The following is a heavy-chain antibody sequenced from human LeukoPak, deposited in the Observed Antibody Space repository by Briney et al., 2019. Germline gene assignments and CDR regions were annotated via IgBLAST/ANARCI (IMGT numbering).Heavy chain of an antibody. Sequence: ASVKVSCTASGYTFTGYYMHWVRQAPGQGLEWMGWINPNSGGTNYAQKFQGRVTMTRDTSISTAYMELSRLRSDDTAVYYCARDIAMDAYDYYGMDVWGQGTTVTVSS. CDR1: GYTFTGYY. CDR2: INPNSGGT. CDR3: ARDIAMDAYDYYGMDV. J-gene: IGHJ6*02. V-gene: IGHV1-2*02. D-gene: IGHD5-18*01.